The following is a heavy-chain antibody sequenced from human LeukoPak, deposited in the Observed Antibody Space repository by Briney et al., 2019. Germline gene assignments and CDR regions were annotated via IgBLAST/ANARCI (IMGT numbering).Heavy chain of an antibody. V-gene: IGHV1-2*02. CDR2: INPNSGGT. D-gene: IGHD3-10*01. CDR3: ARDRLVVRGVKNWFDP. CDR1: GYTFTGYY. J-gene: IGHJ5*02. Sequence: ASVKVSCKASGYTFTGYYMHWVRQAPGQGLEWMGWINPNSGGTNYAQKFQGRVTMTRDTFISTAYMELSRLRSDDTAVYYCARDRLVVRGVKNWFDPWGQGTLVTVSS.